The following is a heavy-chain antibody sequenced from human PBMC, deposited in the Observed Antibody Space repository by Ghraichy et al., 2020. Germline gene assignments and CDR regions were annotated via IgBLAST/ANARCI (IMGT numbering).Heavy chain of an antibody. V-gene: IGHV2-5*01. D-gene: IGHD3-9*01. J-gene: IGHJ4*02. CDR1: GFSLSTSGVG. Sequence: SGPTLVKPTQTLTLTCTFSGFSLSTSGVGVGWIRQPPGKALEWLALIYWNDDKRYSPSLKSRLTITKDTSKNQVVLTMTNMDPVDTATYYCAHLTYYGLRYFDWLSQPAPFFDYWGQGTLVTVSS. CDR2: IYWNDDK. CDR3: AHLTYYGLRYFDWLSQPAPFFDY.